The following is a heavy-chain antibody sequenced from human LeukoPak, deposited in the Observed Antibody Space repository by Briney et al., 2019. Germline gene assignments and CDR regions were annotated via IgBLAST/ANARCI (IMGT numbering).Heavy chain of an antibody. V-gene: IGHV3-30-3*01. Sequence: GRSLRLSCAASGFTFSSYAMHWVRQAPGKGLEWVAVISYDGSNKYYADSVKGRFTISRDNSKNTLYLQMNSLRAEDTAVYYCAREDYCGSGSFDYWGQGTLVTVSS. CDR3: AREDYCGSGSFDY. D-gene: IGHD3-10*01. J-gene: IGHJ4*02. CDR2: ISYDGSNK. CDR1: GFTFSSYA.